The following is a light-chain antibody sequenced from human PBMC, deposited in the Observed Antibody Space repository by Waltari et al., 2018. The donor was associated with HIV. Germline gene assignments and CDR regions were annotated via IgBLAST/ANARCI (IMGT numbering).Light chain of an antibody. V-gene: IGLV1-36*01. CDR2: YDD. J-gene: IGLJ2*01. CDR3: AAWDDSLNGPV. CDR1: SSNIGHNA. Sequence: QSVLTQPPSVSEAPRPGVTISCSGSSSNIGHNAVNWYQQLPGKAPKLLIYYDDLLPSGVSDRFSGSKSGTSASLAISGLQSEDEADDYCAAWDDSLNGPVFGGGTKLTVL.